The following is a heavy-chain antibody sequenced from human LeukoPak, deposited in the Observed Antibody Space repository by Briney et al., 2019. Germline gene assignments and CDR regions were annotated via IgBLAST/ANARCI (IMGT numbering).Heavy chain of an antibody. CDR2: IYHSGST. CDR3: ARHKVMGFVDRYFDY. V-gene: IGHV4-39*01. D-gene: IGHD5-12*01. CDR1: GGSISSSSYY. Sequence: KPSETLSLTCTVSGGSISSSSYYWGWIRQPPGKGLEWIGSIYHSGSTYYNPSLKSRVTISVDTSKNQFSLKLSSVTAADTAVYYCARHKVMGFVDRYFDYWGQGTLATVSS. J-gene: IGHJ4*02.